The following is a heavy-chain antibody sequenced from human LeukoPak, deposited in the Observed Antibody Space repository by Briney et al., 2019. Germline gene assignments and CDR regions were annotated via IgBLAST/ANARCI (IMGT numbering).Heavy chain of an antibody. D-gene: IGHD5-18*01. CDR3: ARVIEGGYSYGSYYYMDV. J-gene: IGHJ6*03. V-gene: IGHV4-59*01. Sequence: SETLSLTCTVSGHSISSYYWSWIQQPPGKGLEWIGFIYYSGSTNYNPSLKSRVTISVDTSKNQFSLKLSSVTAADTAVYYCARVIEGGYSYGSYYYMDVWGKGTTVTISS. CDR2: IYYSGST. CDR1: GHSISSYY.